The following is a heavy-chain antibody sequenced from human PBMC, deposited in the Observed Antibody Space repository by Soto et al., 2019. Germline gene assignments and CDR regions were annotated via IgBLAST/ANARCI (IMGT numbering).Heavy chain of an antibody. D-gene: IGHD5-12*01. CDR1: GGSMSSYY. V-gene: IGHV4-59*01. J-gene: IGHJ4*02. Sequence: PSETLSLTCTVSGGSMSSYYWSWIRQSPEKGLEWIGYIYYSGSTNYNPSLKSRVAISLDTSKNQFSLMLSSVTAADTAVYYCARGEWLATIKPYFAYWGQGTLVTVSS. CDR2: IYYSGST. CDR3: ARGEWLATIKPYFAY.